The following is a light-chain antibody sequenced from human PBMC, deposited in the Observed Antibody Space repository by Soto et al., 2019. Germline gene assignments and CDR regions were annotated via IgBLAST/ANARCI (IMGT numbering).Light chain of an antibody. V-gene: IGKV2-28*01. CDR1: QSLLHSNGYNY. CDR2: LGS. Sequence: DIVMTQSPLSLPVTPGEPASISCRSSQSLLHSNGYNYLDWYLQKPGQSPQLLIYLGSNRASGVPDRFSGSGSGTDFTLKISRVDPEDLGVYYCMQALQTPWTFGQGTKVEIK. CDR3: MQALQTPWT. J-gene: IGKJ1*01.